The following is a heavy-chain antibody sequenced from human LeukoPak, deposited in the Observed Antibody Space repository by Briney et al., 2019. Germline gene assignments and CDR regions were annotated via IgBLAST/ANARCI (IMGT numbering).Heavy chain of an antibody. CDR2: IYYSGST. D-gene: IGHD6-13*01. CDR1: GGSISSSNW. Sequence: SETLSLTCAVSGGSISSSNWWSWIRQPPGKGLEWIGSIYYSGSTYYNPSLKSRVTISVDTSKNQFSLKLSSVTAADTAVYYCARLSSSSWFFDYWGQGTLVTVSS. CDR3: ARLSSSSWFFDY. V-gene: IGHV4-4*02. J-gene: IGHJ4*02.